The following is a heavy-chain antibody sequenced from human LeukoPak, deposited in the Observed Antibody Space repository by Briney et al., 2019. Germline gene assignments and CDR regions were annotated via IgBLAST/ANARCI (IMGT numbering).Heavy chain of an antibody. CDR2: ISYDGSNK. D-gene: IGHD1-26*01. V-gene: IGHV3-30-3*01. J-gene: IGHJ4*02. CDR3: ARDRVGATDYFDY. Sequence: GGSLRLSCAASGFTFSSYAMHWVRQARGKGLEWVAVISYDGSNKYYADSVKGRFTISRDNPKNTLYLQMNSLRAEDTAVYYCARDRVGATDYFDYWGQGTLVTISS. CDR1: GFTFSSYA.